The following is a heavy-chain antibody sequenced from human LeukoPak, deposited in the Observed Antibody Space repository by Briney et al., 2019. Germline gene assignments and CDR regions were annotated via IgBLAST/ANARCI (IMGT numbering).Heavy chain of an antibody. CDR2: IYYSGST. V-gene: IGHV4-59*01. J-gene: IGHJ6*03. CDR1: GGSTSSFY. CDR3: ARGIYSFYDMDV. Sequence: SETLSLTCTVSGGSTSSFYWSWIRQPPGKGLEWIGYIYYSGSTNYNPSLKSRVTISVDTSKNQFSLKLSAATAADTAVYFCARGIYSFYDMDVWGKGTTVTISS. D-gene: IGHD2-15*01.